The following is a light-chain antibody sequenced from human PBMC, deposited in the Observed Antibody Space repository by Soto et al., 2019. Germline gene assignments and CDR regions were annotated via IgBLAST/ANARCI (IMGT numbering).Light chain of an antibody. J-gene: IGKJ4*01. CDR2: GAS. V-gene: IGKV4-1*01. CDR3: QQYYSGPIT. Sequence: DIVMTQSPDSLAVSLGERATINCKSSQSLLSSADNKNYLAWYQQKSGQPPKLLIYGASTRLSGVPDRISGSGSGTDLTLTISGLQAGDVAIYSCQQYYSGPITFGGGTKVEIK. CDR1: QSLLSSADNKNY.